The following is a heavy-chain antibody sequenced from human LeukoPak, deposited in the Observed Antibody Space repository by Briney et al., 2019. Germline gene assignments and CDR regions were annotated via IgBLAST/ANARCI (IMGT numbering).Heavy chain of an antibody. CDR2: INPNSGGT. Sequence: GASVKVSCKTSGYTFIAYYINWVRQAPGQRLEWMGWINPNSGGTNYAQKFQGRVTLTRDTSISTAYMEMSSLRSDDTAVYYRARDRGSPDAFDIWGQGTMVTVSS. CDR1: GYTFIAYY. D-gene: IGHD1-26*01. J-gene: IGHJ3*02. CDR3: ARDRGSPDAFDI. V-gene: IGHV1-2*02.